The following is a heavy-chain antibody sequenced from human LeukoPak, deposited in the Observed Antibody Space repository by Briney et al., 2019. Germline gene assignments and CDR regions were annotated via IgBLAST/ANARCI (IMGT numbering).Heavy chain of an antibody. V-gene: IGHV3-21*01. CDR2: ISSSSSYI. J-gene: IGHJ4*02. CDR1: GFTFSSYA. D-gene: IGHD1-26*01. CDR3: ARVPQYSGSYGQGS. Sequence: GGSLRLSCAASGFTFSSYAMSWVRQAPGKGLEWVASISSSSSYIYYADSVKGRFTISRDNAKNSLYLQMNSLRAEDTAVYYCARVPQYSGSYGQGSWGQGTLVTVSS.